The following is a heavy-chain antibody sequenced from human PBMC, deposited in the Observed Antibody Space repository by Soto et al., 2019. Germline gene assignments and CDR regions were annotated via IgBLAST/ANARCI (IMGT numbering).Heavy chain of an antibody. CDR2: ISDTGGGT. CDR3: VVGRHKTSGSNTWFDP. J-gene: IGHJ5*02. CDR1: GDNFSSYA. V-gene: IGHV3-23*01. Sequence: GGSLRLSCAASGDNFSSYAMNWVRQAPGKGLEWVSTISDTGGGTFYAGSVKGRFTISRDNSKNTLYLQMHSLRADDSAIYFCVVGRHKTSGSNTWFDPWCRGTLVTVSS. D-gene: IGHD3-22*01.